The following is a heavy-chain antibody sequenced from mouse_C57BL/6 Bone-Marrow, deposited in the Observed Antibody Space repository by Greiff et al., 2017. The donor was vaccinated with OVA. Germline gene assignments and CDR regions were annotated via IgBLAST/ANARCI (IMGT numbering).Heavy chain of an antibody. D-gene: IGHD1-1*01. CDR2: IYPGSGST. V-gene: IGHV1-55*01. CDR3: ARSYYGSSSWFAY. CDR1: GYTFTSYW. J-gene: IGHJ3*01. Sequence: VQLKQPGAELVKPGASVKMSCKASGYTFTSYWITWVKQRPGQGLEWIGDIYPGSGSTNYNEKFKSKATLTVDTSSSTAYMQLSSLTSEDSAVYYCARSYYGSSSWFAYWGQGTLVTVSA.